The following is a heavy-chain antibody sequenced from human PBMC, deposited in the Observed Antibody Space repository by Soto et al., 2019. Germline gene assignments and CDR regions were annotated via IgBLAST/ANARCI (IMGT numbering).Heavy chain of an antibody. CDR3: ARSIVVVTALDY. Sequence: QVQLVQSGAEEKKPGASVKVSCKASGYTFTSYAMHWVRQAPGQRLERMGWINAGNVNTKYSQKFQGRVTITRDTSASTAYMALSSMRSEDTAVDYCARSIVVVTALDYWCQGTLVTVSS. J-gene: IGHJ4*02. CDR1: GYTFTSYA. D-gene: IGHD2-21*02. V-gene: IGHV1-3*05. CDR2: INAGNVNT.